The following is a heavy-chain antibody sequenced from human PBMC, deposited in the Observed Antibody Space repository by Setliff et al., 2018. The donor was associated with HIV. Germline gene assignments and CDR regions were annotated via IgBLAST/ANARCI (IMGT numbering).Heavy chain of an antibody. J-gene: IGHJ6*03. V-gene: IGHV3-48*01. CDR2: ISRSSNTV. Sequence: PGGSLRLSCAASGLTFSTYSMNWVRQAPGKGLEWVSYISRSSNTVYYADSLKGRFTISRDNAKNSLYLQMNSLRVEDTAVYYCARASYSSGWYAVMDVWGKGTTVTVSS. D-gene: IGHD6-19*01. CDR1: GLTFSTYS. CDR3: ARASYSSGWYAVMDV.